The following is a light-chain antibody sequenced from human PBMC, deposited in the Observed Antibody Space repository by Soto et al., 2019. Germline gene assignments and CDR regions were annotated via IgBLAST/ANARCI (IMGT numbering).Light chain of an antibody. V-gene: IGLV4-69*01. J-gene: IGLJ3*02. CDR1: SGHSSYA. Sequence: QSVLTQSPSASASLGASVKLTCTLSSGHSSYAIAWHQQQPEKGPRYLMEINSDGSHTKGDGVPDRFSGSSSGADRYLTISRLQSDDEADYYCQAGGTGGVFGGGTKLTVL. CDR3: QAGGTGGV. CDR2: INSDGSH.